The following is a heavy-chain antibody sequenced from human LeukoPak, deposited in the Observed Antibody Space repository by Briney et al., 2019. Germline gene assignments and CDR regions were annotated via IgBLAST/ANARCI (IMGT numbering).Heavy chain of an antibody. Sequence: SETLSLTCTVSGGSVSSDSYYWSWIRQPPGKGLEWIGYVYYSGSTNYNPSLKSRVTISVGTSKNQFSLNLSSVTAADTAVYYCAREAARLGGSDYWGQGTLVTVSS. CDR3: AREAARLGGSDY. J-gene: IGHJ4*02. CDR2: VYYSGST. V-gene: IGHV4-61*01. D-gene: IGHD6-6*01. CDR1: GGSVSSDSYY.